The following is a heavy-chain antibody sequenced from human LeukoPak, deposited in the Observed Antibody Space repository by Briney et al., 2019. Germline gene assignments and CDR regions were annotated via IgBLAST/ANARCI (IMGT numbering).Heavy chain of an antibody. CDR3: AREAAVADRGDY. CDR2: ISSSSTI. D-gene: IGHD6-19*01. CDR1: GFTFSSYG. Sequence: PGGSLRLSCAASGFTFSSYGMHWVRQAPGKGLEWVSYISSSSTIYYADSVKGRFTISRDNAKNSLYLQMNSLRAEDTAVYYCAREAAVADRGDYWGQGTLVTVSS. V-gene: IGHV3-48*01. J-gene: IGHJ4*02.